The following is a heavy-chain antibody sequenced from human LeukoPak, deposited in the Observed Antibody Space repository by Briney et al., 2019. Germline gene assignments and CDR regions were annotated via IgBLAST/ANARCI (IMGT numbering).Heavy chain of an antibody. Sequence: GASVKVSCKASGYTFTSYYMHWVRQAPGQGLEWMGGIIPIFGTANYAQKFQGRVTITADESTSTAYMELSSLRSEDTAVYYCAREETNAYYYDSSGYPPNYYFDYWGQGTLVTVSS. V-gene: IGHV1-69*13. CDR3: AREETNAYYYDSSGYPPNYYFDY. CDR1: GYTFTSYY. J-gene: IGHJ4*02. CDR2: IIPIFGTA. D-gene: IGHD3-22*01.